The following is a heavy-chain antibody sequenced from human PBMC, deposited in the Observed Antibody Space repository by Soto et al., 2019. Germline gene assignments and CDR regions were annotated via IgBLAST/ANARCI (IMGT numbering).Heavy chain of an antibody. CDR1: GGSISSGGYY. CDR3: ARDFYCSGGSCSSGAPT. CDR2: IYYSGST. D-gene: IGHD2-15*01. Sequence: SETLSLTCTVSGGSISSGGYYWSWIRQHPGKGLEWTGYIYYSGSTYYNPSLKSRVTISVDTSKNQFSLKLSSVTAADTAVYYCARDFYCSGGSCSSGAPTWRQGTLVTVSS. J-gene: IGHJ5*02. V-gene: IGHV4-31*03.